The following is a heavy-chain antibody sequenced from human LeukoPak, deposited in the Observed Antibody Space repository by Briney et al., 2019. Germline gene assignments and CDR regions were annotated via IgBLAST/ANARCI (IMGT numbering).Heavy chain of an antibody. CDR1: GGSFSGYY. V-gene: IGHV4-34*01. CDR3: ARVRAAGSFDI. CDR2: INHSGST. Sequence: SETLSLTCAVYGGSFSGYYWTCIRQPPGKGLEWIGEINHSGSTNYNPSLKSRVTISVDTSRNQFSLILTSVTAADTAVYFCARVRAAGSFDIWGQGTMVTVSS. J-gene: IGHJ3*02.